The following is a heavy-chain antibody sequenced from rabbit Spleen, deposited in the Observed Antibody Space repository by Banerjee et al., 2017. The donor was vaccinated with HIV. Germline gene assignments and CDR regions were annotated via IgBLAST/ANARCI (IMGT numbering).Heavy chain of an antibody. D-gene: IGHD8-1*01. J-gene: IGHJ6*01. CDR1: GFTISSSYY. CDR3: ARDAGTSFSTYGMDL. Sequence: QEQLVESGGGLVQPEGSLALTCKASGFTISSSYYMCWVRQAPGKGLEWIGCIYTGNGHTHYASWAKGRFTISITSSTTVTLQMTSLTAADTATYFCARDAGTSFSTYGMDLWGQGTLVTVS. V-gene: IGHV1S45*01. CDR2: IYTGNGHT.